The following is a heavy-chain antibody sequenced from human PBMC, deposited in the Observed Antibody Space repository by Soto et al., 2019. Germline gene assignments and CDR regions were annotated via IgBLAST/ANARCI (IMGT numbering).Heavy chain of an antibody. CDR1: GGSISSYY. Sequence: QVQLQESGPGLVKPSETLSLTCTVSGGSISSYYWSWIRQPPGKGLEWIGYIYYSGSTNYNPSLKSRVTISVATAKNQFSLKLSSVTAADTAVYCCARARRTVPFDYWGQGTLVTVSS. D-gene: IGHD4-17*01. CDR3: ARARRTVPFDY. CDR2: IYYSGST. J-gene: IGHJ4*02. V-gene: IGHV4-59*01.